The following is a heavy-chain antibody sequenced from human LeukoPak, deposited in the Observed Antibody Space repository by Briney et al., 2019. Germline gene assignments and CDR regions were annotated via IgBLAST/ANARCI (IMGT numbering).Heavy chain of an antibody. V-gene: IGHV1-18*01. Sequence: AASVKVSCKASGYTFTSYGISWVRQAPGQGLEWMGWISAYNGDTNYAQKLQGRVTMTTDKSTSTAYMELRSLRSDDTAVYYCARVGEYCSSTSCYKAGGFDYWGQGTLVTVSS. J-gene: IGHJ4*02. CDR1: GYTFTSYG. CDR2: ISAYNGDT. D-gene: IGHD2-2*02. CDR3: ARVGEYCSSTSCYKAGGFDY.